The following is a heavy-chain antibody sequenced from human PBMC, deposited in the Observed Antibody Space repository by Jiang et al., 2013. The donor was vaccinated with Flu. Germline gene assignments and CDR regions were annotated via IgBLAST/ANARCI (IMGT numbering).Heavy chain of an antibody. V-gene: IGHV4-59*01. Sequence: KSRVTISVDTSKNQXSLKLSSVTAADTAVYYCARALYFSYGMDVWGQGTTVTVSS. D-gene: IGHD3-3*01. J-gene: IGHJ6*02. CDR3: ARALYFSYGMDV.